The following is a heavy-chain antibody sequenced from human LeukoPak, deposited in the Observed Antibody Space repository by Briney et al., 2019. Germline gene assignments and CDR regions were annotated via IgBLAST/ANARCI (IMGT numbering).Heavy chain of an antibody. Sequence: ASVKVSCKASGYTFTSYGISWVRQAPGQGLEWVGRISTYNGNTNYAQKFQGRVTMTADTSTSTAYMELRSLISDDTAVYYCARDFGGGITMIRGITFYWGQGTLVTVSS. CDR1: GYTFTSYG. J-gene: IGHJ4*02. V-gene: IGHV1-18*01. CDR2: ISTYNGNT. D-gene: IGHD3-10*01. CDR3: ARDFGGGITMIRGITFY.